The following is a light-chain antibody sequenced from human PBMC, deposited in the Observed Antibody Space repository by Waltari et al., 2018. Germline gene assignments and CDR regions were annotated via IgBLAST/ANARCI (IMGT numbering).Light chain of an antibody. J-gene: IGLJ3*02. Sequence: QSALTQPRSVSGSPGQSVTISCTGTSSDVGGYNYVSWYKQHPGKAPKLMIYDVSKRPSGVPDRFSGSKSGNTASLTISGLQAEDEVDYYCCSYAGSYTWVFGGGTKLTVL. CDR1: SSDVGGYNY. CDR2: DVS. CDR3: CSYAGSYTWV. V-gene: IGLV2-11*01.